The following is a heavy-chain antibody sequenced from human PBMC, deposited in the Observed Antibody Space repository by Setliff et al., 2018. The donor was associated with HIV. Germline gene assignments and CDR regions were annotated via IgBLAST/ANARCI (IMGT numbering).Heavy chain of an antibody. D-gene: IGHD6-19*01. CDR1: GGSISISSYY. Sequence: NPSETLSLTCTVSGGSISISSYYWGWIRQPPGRGLEWIGSIYYSGITYYNPSLKSRLTMSVDTSKNQFSLKLSSVTAADTAVYYCARRGAYSSGWYQVGFDYWGQGTLVTVSS. CDR3: ARRGAYSSGWYQVGFDY. J-gene: IGHJ4*02. V-gene: IGHV4-39*01. CDR2: IYYSGIT.